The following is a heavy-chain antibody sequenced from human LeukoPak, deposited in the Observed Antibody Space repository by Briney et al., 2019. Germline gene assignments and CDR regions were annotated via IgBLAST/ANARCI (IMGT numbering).Heavy chain of an antibody. Sequence: GASVKVSCKASGYTFTGYYMHWVRQAPGQGLEWMGWINPNSGGTSYAQKFQGRVIMTRDTSISTAYMELSRLRSDDTAVYYCARELTQSGSYYGDFDYWGQGTLVTVSS. CDR1: GYTFTGYY. V-gene: IGHV1-2*02. CDR3: ARELTQSGSYYGDFDY. J-gene: IGHJ4*02. CDR2: INPNSGGT. D-gene: IGHD1-26*01.